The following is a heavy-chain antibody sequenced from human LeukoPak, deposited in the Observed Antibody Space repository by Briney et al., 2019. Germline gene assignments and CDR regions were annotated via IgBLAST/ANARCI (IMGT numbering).Heavy chain of an antibody. CDR3: AVITMVRGVITHFDY. Sequence: ASVKVSCKASGYTFTSYDINWVRQATGQGLEWMGWMNPNSGNTGYAQKFQGRVTMTRYTSISTAYMELSSLRSEDTAVYYCAVITMVRGVITHFDYWGQGTLVTVSS. V-gene: IGHV1-8*01. D-gene: IGHD3-10*01. CDR2: MNPNSGNT. CDR1: GYTFTSYD. J-gene: IGHJ4*02.